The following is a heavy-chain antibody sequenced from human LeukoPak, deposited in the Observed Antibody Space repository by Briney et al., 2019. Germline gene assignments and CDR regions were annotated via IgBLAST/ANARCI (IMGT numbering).Heavy chain of an antibody. CDR2: INPNSGGT. Sequence: ASVKVSCKASGYTFTGYYMHWVRQAPGQGLEWMGRINPNSGGTNYAQKFQGRVTMTRDTSISTAYMELSRLRSDDTAVYYCARGKDVWGSYAHYWGQGTLVTVSS. CDR3: ARGKDVWGSYAHY. V-gene: IGHV1-2*06. J-gene: IGHJ4*02. CDR1: GYTFTGYY. D-gene: IGHD3-16*01.